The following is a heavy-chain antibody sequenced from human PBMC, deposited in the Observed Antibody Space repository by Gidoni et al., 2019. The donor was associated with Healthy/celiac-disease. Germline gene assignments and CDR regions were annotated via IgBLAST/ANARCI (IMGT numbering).Heavy chain of an antibody. CDR1: GFTFTSSA. D-gene: IGHD1-26*01. Sequence: QMQLVQSGPEVTKPGTSVKVSCQASGFTFTSSAVQWVRQARGQRLAWLGWIVVGSGNTNYAQKFQERVTITRDRSKSTAYMELSSLRSEDTAVYYCAAEVGATDYWGQGTLVTVSS. CDR2: IVVGSGNT. CDR3: AAEVGATDY. J-gene: IGHJ4*02. V-gene: IGHV1-58*01.